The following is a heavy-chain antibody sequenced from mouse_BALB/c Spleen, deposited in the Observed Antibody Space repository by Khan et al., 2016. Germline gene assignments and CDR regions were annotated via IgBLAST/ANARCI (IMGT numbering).Heavy chain of an antibody. V-gene: IGHV3-2*02. D-gene: IGHD1-2*01. Sequence: VQLKESGPGLVKPSQSLSLTCTVTGYSITSGYGWNWIRQFPGNKLEWLGYISYSGSTNYNPSLKSRISITRDTSKNQFFLQLNSVTTEDTATYSGAITARIRYWGQGTTVTVSS. J-gene: IGHJ2*01. CDR2: ISYSGST. CDR1: GYSITSGYG. CDR3: AITARIRY.